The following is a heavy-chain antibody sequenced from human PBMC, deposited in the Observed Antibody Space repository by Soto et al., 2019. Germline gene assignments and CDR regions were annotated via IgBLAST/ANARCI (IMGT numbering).Heavy chain of an antibody. Sequence: QVQLVESGGGVVQPGRSLRLSCAASGFTFSSYGMHWVRQAPGKGLEWVAVIWYDGSNKYYADSVKGRFTISRDNSKNTLYLQMNSLRAADTAVYYWARESITMVRGVDYWGQGTLVTVSS. CDR2: IWYDGSNK. D-gene: IGHD3-10*01. CDR1: GFTFSSYG. J-gene: IGHJ4*02. CDR3: ARESITMVRGVDY. V-gene: IGHV3-33*01.